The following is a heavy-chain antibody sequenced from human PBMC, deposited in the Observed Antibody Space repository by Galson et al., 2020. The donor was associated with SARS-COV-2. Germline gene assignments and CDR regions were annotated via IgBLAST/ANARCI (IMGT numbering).Heavy chain of an antibody. D-gene: IGHD3-16*01. V-gene: IGHV1-2*02. CDR1: GYIFTGFY. CDR3: LRDPGGGIGLDS. CDR2: INPNYGDT. J-gene: IGHJ5*01. Sequence: ASVKVSCKTSGYIFTGFYIHWVRQAPGQGLEWMGWINPNYGDTKYAQNFQGRVTMTRDTSISAAYMELSRLTSDDVAMYYCLRDPGGGIGLDSWGQGTLVNVSS.